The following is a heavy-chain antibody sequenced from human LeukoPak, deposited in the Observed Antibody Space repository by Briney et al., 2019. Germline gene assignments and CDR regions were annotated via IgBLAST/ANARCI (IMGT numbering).Heavy chain of an antibody. CDR1: GFTVSSNY. Sequence: GGSLRLSCAASGFTVSSNYMNWVRQAPGKGLEWVSMIYPNGNTFYTDSVKGRFTISRDNSKNTLDLQMNSLRAEDTAVYYCARRGHGYGSPFDYWGQGTLLTVSS. D-gene: IGHD5-18*01. J-gene: IGHJ4*02. V-gene: IGHV3-66*04. CDR3: ARRGHGYGSPFDY. CDR2: IYPNGNT.